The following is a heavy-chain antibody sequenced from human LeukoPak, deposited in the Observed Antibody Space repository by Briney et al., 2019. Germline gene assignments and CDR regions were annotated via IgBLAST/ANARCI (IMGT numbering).Heavy chain of an antibody. CDR2: INAGNGDT. D-gene: IGHD2-2*01. J-gene: IGHJ5*02. CDR3: ARGRYCTTTSCLNWFDP. CDR1: GYTFTTYA. Sequence: ASVKGSCKASGYTFTTYAMHWVRQAPGQRLEWMGWINAGNGDTKYSQKFQGRVTITRDTSASTAYMELSSLRSEDTGVYYCARGRYCTTTSCLNWFDPWGQGTLVTVSS. V-gene: IGHV1-3*01.